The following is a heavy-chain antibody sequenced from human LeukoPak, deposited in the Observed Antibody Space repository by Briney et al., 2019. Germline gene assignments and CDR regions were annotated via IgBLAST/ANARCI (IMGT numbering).Heavy chain of an antibody. V-gene: IGHV3-7*03. Sequence: PGGSLRLSGAASGFMFSSNWMSWVRLAPGKGLEWVANIKEDGTETYYVDSVKGRFTISRDNAKNSLYLQRNSLRVEDTAVYYCAKEGRSLQTYWGQGTLVTVSS. CDR3: AKEGRSLQTY. J-gene: IGHJ4*02. D-gene: IGHD5-24*01. CDR1: GFMFSSNW. CDR2: IKEDGTET.